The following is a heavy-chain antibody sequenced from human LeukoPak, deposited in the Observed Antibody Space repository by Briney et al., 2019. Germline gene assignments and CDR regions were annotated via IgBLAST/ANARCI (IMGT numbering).Heavy chain of an antibody. CDR1: GGSISSYY. J-gene: IGHJ4*02. D-gene: IGHD2-2*01. V-gene: IGHV4-59*01. CDR3: ARASREYCSSTSCYPLFDY. Sequence: PSETLSLTCTVSGGSISSYYWSWIRQPPGKGLEWIGYIYYSGSTNCNPSLKSRVTISVDTSKNRFSLKLSSVTAADTAVYYCARASREYCSSTSCYPLFDYWGQGTLVTVSS. CDR2: IYYSGST.